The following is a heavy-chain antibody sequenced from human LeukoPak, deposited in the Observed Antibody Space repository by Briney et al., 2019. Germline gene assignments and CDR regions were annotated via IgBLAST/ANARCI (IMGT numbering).Heavy chain of an antibody. CDR1: GGSISSGSYF. J-gene: IGHJ4*02. Sequence: SQTLSLTCTVSGGSISSGSYFWSWIRQPPGKGLEWIGRIYTSGSTNYNHSLKTRATISVTTSQNQLSMNLRSETAADTDGSYRARATGNTIEDYFDYWSQGTLATVSS. CDR3: ARATGNTIEDYFDY. V-gene: IGHV4-61*02. D-gene: IGHD3-9*01. CDR2: IYTSGST.